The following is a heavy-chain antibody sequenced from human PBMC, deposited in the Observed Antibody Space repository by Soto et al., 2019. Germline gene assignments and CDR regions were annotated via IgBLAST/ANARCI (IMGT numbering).Heavy chain of an antibody. CDR1: GFTFSSFA. Sequence: QVQLVESGGGVVQPGKSLTLSCAASGFTFSSFAMHWVRQPPGKGLEWVAVVSFDGNRQYFSDSVKGRFTISRDNSKNTVSLQFNSLRDDDSALYYCARRHREVPALIGDYFDYWGQGTLVTVSS. CDR2: VSFDGNRQ. D-gene: IGHD2-2*01. V-gene: IGHV3-30*04. J-gene: IGHJ4*02. CDR3: ARRHREVPALIGDYFDY.